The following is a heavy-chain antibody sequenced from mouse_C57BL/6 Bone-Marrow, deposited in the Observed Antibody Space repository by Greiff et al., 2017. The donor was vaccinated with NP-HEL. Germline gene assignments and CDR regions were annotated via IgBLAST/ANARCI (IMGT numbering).Heavy chain of an antibody. Sequence: EVQLQQSGPVLVKPGASVKMSCKASGYTFTDYYMNWVKQSHGKSLEWIGVINPYNGGTSYNQKFKGKATLTVDKSSSTAYMELNSLTSEDSAVYYCAIAYYGSSLYYAMDYWGQGTSVTVSS. CDR1: GYTFTDYY. J-gene: IGHJ4*01. D-gene: IGHD1-1*01. CDR2: INPYNGGT. CDR3: AIAYYGSSLYYAMDY. V-gene: IGHV1-19*01.